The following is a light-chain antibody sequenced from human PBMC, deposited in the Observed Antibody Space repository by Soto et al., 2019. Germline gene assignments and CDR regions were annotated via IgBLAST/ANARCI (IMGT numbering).Light chain of an antibody. V-gene: IGLV2-14*01. CDR1: SSDAGGYNY. Sequence: QAVVTQPASVSGSPGQSITISCTGTSSDAGGYNYVSWYQQHPGKAPKLMIYDRPSGVSNRFSGSKSGNTASLTISGLQTEDEADYYCSSYTSSSTLEVVFGGGTKLTVL. CDR3: SSYTSSSTLEVV. J-gene: IGLJ2*01.